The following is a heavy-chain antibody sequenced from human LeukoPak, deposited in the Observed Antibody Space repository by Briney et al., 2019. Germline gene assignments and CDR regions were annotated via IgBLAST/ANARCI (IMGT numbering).Heavy chain of an antibody. CDR2: IKSKTDGGTT. CDR3: TVRYYYDSSGYYYLDSG. CDR1: GFTFSNAW. V-gene: IGHV3-15*01. J-gene: IGHJ4*02. D-gene: IGHD3-22*01. Sequence: PGGSLRLSCAASGFTFSNAWMSWVRQAPGKGLEWVGRIKSKTDGGTTDYAAPVKGRFTISRDDSKNTLYLQMNSLKTEDTAVYYCTVRYYYDSSGYYYLDSGWGQGTLVTVSS.